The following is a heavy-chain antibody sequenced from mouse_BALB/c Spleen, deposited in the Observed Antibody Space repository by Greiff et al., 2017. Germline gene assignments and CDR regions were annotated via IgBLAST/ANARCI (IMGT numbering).Heavy chain of an antibody. V-gene: IGHV1-9*01. CDR2: ILPGSGST. Sequence: VQLQQSGAELMKPGASVKISCKATGYTFSSYWIEWVKQRPGHGLEWIGEILPGSGSTNYNEKFKGKATFTADTSSNTAYMQLSSLTSEDSAVYYCARARDIYGNSYYFDYWGQGTTLTVSS. CDR3: ARARDIYGNSYYFDY. D-gene: IGHD2-1*01. J-gene: IGHJ2*01. CDR1: GYTFSSYW.